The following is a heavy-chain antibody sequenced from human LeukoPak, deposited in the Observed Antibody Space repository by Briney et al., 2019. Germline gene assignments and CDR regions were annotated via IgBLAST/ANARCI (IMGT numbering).Heavy chain of an antibody. CDR3: ARVSSLAVAGFFDY. CDR1: GFTFSSYW. V-gene: IGHV3-7*01. J-gene: IGHJ4*02. CDR2: IKQDGSEK. Sequence: GGSLRLSCAASGFTFSSYWMNWVRQAPGKGLGWVANIKQDGSEKYYVNSVKGRFTISRDNAENSLYLQMNSLRAEDTAVYYCARVSSLAVAGFFDYWGQGILVSVSS. D-gene: IGHD6-19*01.